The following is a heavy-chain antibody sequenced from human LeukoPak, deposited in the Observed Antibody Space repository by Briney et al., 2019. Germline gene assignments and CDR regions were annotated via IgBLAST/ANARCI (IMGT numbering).Heavy chain of an antibody. D-gene: IGHD6-13*01. V-gene: IGHV3-9*03. CDR3: VKDRSYSSTFGFDM. CDR2: ISWNSGRT. CDR1: GFTFDDYA. Sequence: GSSLRLSCVASGFTFDDYAMHWVRQGPGMGLEWVSGISWNSGRTDYADSVKGRFTISRDNAKNSLYLQMNTLGPEDMALYYCVKDRSYSSTFGFDMWGQGTMVTVSS. J-gene: IGHJ3*02.